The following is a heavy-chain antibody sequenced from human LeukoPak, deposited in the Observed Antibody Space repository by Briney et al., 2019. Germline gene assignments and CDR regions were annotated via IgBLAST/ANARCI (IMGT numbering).Heavy chain of an antibody. D-gene: IGHD2-2*01. V-gene: IGHV1-2*02. CDR2: INPNSGGT. CDR3: ARSLVAVSRSSTSCPGGVDY. J-gene: IGHJ4*02. Sequence: GASVKVSCKASGYTFTGYYMHWVRQAPGQGLEWMGWINPNSGGTNCAQKFQGRVTMTRDTSISTAYMELSRLRSDDTAVYYCARSLVAVSRSSTSCPGGVDYWGQGTLVTVSS. CDR1: GYTFTGYY.